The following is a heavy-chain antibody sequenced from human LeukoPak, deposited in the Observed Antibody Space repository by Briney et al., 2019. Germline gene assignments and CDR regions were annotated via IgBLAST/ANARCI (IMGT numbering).Heavy chain of an antibody. J-gene: IGHJ4*02. V-gene: IGHV3-30*18. D-gene: IGHD6-13*01. CDR2: ISYDGSNK. CDR1: GFTFSSYG. CDR3: AKVKAAAGPYYFDY. Sequence: GGSLRLSCAASGFTFSSYGMHWVRQAPGKGLEWVAVISYDGSNKYYADSVKGRFTISRDNSKNTLYLQMNSLRAEDTAVYYCAKVKAAAGPYYFDYWGQGTPVTVSS.